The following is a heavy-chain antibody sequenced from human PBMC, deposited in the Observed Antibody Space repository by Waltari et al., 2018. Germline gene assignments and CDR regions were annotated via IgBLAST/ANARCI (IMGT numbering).Heavy chain of an antibody. CDR2: IRYDGSNK. J-gene: IGHJ4*02. CDR1: GFTFSSYG. V-gene: IGHV3-30*02. CDR3: AKVQGVGY. Sequence: QVQLVESGGGVVQPGGSLRLSCAASGFTFSSYGMHWVRQAPGKGLEWVAFIRYDGSNKYYADSVKGRFTISRDNSKNTLYLQMNSLRAEDTAVYYCAKVQGVGYWGQGTLVIVSS. D-gene: IGHD3-10*01.